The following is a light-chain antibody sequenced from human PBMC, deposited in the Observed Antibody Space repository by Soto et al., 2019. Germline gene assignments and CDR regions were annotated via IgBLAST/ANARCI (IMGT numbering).Light chain of an antibody. Sequence: QSVLAQPPSVSGAPGQRVTIPCTGSSSNIGANYDVHWYQHLPGTAPKLLISNDSNRPSGVPDRFSGSKSGTSASLGITGLQAEDEADYYCQSYDSSLRGWVFGGGTKLTVL. CDR2: NDS. CDR3: QSYDSSLRGWV. V-gene: IGLV1-40*01. CDR1: SSNIGANYD. J-gene: IGLJ3*02.